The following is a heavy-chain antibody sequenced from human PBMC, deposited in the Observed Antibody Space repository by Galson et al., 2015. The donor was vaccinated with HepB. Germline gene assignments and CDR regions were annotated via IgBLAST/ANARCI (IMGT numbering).Heavy chain of an antibody. CDR2: INAGNGNT. CDR3: ARGGSYGYLNWFDP. CDR1: RYTFTSYA. Sequence: SVKVSCKASRYTFTSYAMHWVRQAPGQRLEWMGWINAGNGNTKYSQKFQGRVTITRDTSASTAYMELSSLRSEDTAVYYCARGGSYGYLNWFDPWGQGTLVTVSS. D-gene: IGHD5-18*01. V-gene: IGHV1-3*01. J-gene: IGHJ5*02.